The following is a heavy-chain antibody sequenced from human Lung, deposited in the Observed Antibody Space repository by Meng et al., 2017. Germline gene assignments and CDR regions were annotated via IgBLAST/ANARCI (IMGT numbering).Heavy chain of an antibody. V-gene: IGHV4-4*02. Sequence: VQRQGSGPGLGKPSGTLSLTCGVSGGSISSSNWWSWVRQPPGKGLEWIGEIYHSGGTKYNPSLKSRVTISVDKSKNQFSLKLSSVTAADTAVYYCARGLGEAVVPRTMFDYWGQGTLVTVSS. J-gene: IGHJ4*02. CDR2: IYHSGGT. D-gene: IGHD2-2*01. CDR1: GGSISSSNW. CDR3: ARGLGEAVVPRTMFDY.